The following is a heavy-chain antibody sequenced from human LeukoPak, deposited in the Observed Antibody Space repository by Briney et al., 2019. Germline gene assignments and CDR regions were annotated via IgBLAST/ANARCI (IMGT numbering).Heavy chain of an antibody. D-gene: IGHD3-22*01. CDR1: GFTFSSYG. Sequence: GGSLRLSCAASGFTFSSYGMHWVRQAPGKGLEWVAFIRYDGSNKYYADSVKGRFTISRDNAKNSLYLQMNSLRAEDTAVYYCARDDKYYYDSSGSPDYWGQGTLVTVSS. CDR3: ARDDKYYYDSSGSPDY. J-gene: IGHJ4*02. V-gene: IGHV3-30*02. CDR2: IRYDGSNK.